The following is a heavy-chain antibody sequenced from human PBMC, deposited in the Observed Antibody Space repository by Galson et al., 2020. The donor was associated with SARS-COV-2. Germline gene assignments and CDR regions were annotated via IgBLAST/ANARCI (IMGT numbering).Heavy chain of an antibody. CDR2: ISSSSSYI. V-gene: IGHV3-21*01. D-gene: IGHD3-3*01. Sequence: TGGSLRLSCAASGFTFSTYSMNWVRQAPGKGLEWVSFISSSSSYIYYADSVKGRFTISRDNAKNSLYLQMNSLRAEDTAVYYCARAQLRTNFGVVTEALDALDFWGQGTMVTVSS. CDR3: ARAQLRTNFGVVTEALDALDF. J-gene: IGHJ3*01. CDR1: GFTFSTYS.